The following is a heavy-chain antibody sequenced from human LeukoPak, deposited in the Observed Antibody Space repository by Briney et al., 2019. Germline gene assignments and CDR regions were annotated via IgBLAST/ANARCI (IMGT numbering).Heavy chain of an antibody. J-gene: IGHJ4*02. CDR3: ARDSYSYGYLYYFDY. CDR2: ISAYNGNT. D-gene: IGHD5-18*01. Sequence: ASVKVSCKASGYTFTSYGISWVRQAPGQGLEWMGWISAYNGNTNYAQKLQGRVTMTTDTSTSTAYMELRSLRSDDTAVYYCARDSYSYGYLYYFDYWGQGTLITVSS. CDR1: GYTFTSYG. V-gene: IGHV1-18*01.